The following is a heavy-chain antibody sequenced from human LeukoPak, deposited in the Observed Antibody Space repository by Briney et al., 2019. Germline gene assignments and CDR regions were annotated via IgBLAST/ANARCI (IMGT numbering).Heavy chain of an antibody. Sequence: SETLSLTCTVSGGSISSYYWSWIRQPPGKGLEWIGYIYYSGSTNYNPSLKSRVTISVDTSKNQFSLKLSSVTAADTAVYYCARGVKTAMADYWGQGTLVTVSS. J-gene: IGHJ4*02. CDR2: IYYSGST. CDR3: ARGVKTAMADY. D-gene: IGHD5-18*01. V-gene: IGHV4-59*01. CDR1: GGSISSYY.